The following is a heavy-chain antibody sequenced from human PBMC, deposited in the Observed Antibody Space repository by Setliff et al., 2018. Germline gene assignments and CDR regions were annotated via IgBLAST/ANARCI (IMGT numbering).Heavy chain of an antibody. CDR1: GGSISSGDYY. V-gene: IGHV4-30-4*08. J-gene: IGHJ4*02. CDR3: ARESRYYYDNLGTLDY. D-gene: IGHD3-22*01. Sequence: SETLSLTCTVSGGSISSGDYYWSWIRQPPGKGLEWIGYIYSSGSTYYNPSLKSRVSISVDTSKNQFSLKLSSVTAADTAVYYCARESRYYYDNLGTLDYWGQGTLVTISS. CDR2: IYSSGST.